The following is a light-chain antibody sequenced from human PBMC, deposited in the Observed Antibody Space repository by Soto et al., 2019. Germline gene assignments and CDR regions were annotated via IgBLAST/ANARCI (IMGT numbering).Light chain of an antibody. J-gene: IGLJ2*01. CDR3: CSYAGSSTHVV. CDR2: EVS. V-gene: IGLV2-23*02. Sequence: QSALTQPASVSGSPGQSITISCAGTNSDVGSYNLVSWYQQHPGKAPKFMIYEVSKRPSGVSNRFSGSKFGNTASLTISGLQAEDEADYYCCSYAGSSTHVVFGGGTKVTVL. CDR1: NSDVGSYNL.